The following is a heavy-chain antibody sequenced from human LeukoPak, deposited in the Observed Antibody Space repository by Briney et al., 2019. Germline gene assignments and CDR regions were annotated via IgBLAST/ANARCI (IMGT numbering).Heavy chain of an antibody. J-gene: IGHJ4*02. V-gene: IGHV5-51*03. CDR3: AIINHPDGRVY. CDR1: GYPFTTSW. Sequence: GESCQISCQGFGYPFTTSWIGWVRQLPGKGLEWTAIIYAGNSDAKYSPSFQGQVSISTDRSISTAYLHWSSLKASDTAIYYCAIINHPDGRVYWGQGTLFTVSS. D-gene: IGHD5-24*01. CDR2: IYAGNSDA.